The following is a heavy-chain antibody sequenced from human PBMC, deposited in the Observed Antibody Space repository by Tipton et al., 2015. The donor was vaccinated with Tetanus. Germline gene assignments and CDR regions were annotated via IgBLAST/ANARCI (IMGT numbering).Heavy chain of an antibody. CDR1: GFTVSSNY. CDR3: ATMGLLPPFDY. D-gene: IGHD3-22*01. CDR2: IYSGGST. Sequence: SLRLSCAASGFTVSSNYMSWVRQAPGKGLEWVSVIYSGGSTYYADSVKGRFTISRDNSKNTLYLQMNSLRAEDTAVYYCATMGLLPPFDYWGQGTLVTVSS. J-gene: IGHJ4*02. V-gene: IGHV3-53*01.